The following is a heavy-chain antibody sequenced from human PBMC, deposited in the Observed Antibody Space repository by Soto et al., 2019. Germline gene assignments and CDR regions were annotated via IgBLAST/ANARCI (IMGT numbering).Heavy chain of an antibody. CDR3: ARAGSYYGSGSPPYGMDV. D-gene: IGHD3-10*01. Sequence: ASVKVSCKASGGSVSTYSISWVRQAPGQGLEWMGGIIPILGTTNYAQKFRGRVSISADESTSTVYMELSSLRSEDTAVYYCARAGSYYGSGSPPYGMDVWGQGTTVTVSS. CDR2: IIPILGTT. CDR1: GGSVSTYS. J-gene: IGHJ6*02. V-gene: IGHV1-69*13.